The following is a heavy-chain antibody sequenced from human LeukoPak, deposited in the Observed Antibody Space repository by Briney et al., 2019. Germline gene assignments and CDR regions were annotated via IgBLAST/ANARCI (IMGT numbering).Heavy chain of an antibody. Sequence: PGGSLRLSCAASGFLVSSTYTSWVRQAPGKGLEWVSIIETGGTTYYRDSVKGRFTISRDDSKNTLYLQMNILRAEDTAVYYCVRDPPHSDSRRGDQGTLVTVSS. CDR2: IETGGTT. CDR3: VRDPPHSDSRR. CDR1: GFLVSSTY. V-gene: IGHV3-66*01. D-gene: IGHD4-11*01. J-gene: IGHJ4*02.